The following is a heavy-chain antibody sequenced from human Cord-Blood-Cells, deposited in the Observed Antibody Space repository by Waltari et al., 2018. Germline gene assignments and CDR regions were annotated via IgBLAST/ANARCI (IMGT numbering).Heavy chain of an antibody. CDR1: GGTFSSYA. Sequence: GSSVKVSCKASGGTFSSYAISWVRQAPGQGLEWMGGIIPIFGTANYAQKFQGRVTITADESTSTAYMELSSLRSEDTAVYYCARMSRYYDFWSGYPEVWGQGTLVTVSS. CDR2: IIPIFGTA. CDR3: ARMSRYYDFWSGYPEV. V-gene: IGHV1-69*01. D-gene: IGHD3-3*01. J-gene: IGHJ4*02.